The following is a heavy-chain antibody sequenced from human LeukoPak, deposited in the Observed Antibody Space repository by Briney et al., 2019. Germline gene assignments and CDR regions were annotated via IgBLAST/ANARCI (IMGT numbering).Heavy chain of an antibody. V-gene: IGHV3-48*01. Sequence: GGSLRLSCEVTGFTVSTNYMNWVRQAPGKGLEWVSYISSSSSTIYYADSVKGRFTISRDNAKNSLYLQLNSLRAEDTAVYYCARGINDVWGSYRTRWPDYWGQGTLVTVSS. CDR2: ISSSSSTI. J-gene: IGHJ4*02. CDR3: ARGINDVWGSYRTRWPDY. D-gene: IGHD3-16*02. CDR1: GFTVSTNY.